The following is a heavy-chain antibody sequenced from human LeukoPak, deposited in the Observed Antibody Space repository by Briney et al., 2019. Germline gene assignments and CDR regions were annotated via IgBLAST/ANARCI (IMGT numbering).Heavy chain of an antibody. CDR2: INSDGSST. Sequence: GRSLRLSCTASGFTFGDYAMSWVRHAPGKGLVWVSRINSDGSSTSYADSVKGRFTISRDNAKNTLYLQMNSLRAEDTAVYYCARDYSSSSGLDYWGQGSLVTVSA. J-gene: IGHJ4*02. CDR1: GFTFGDYA. CDR3: ARDYSSSSGLDY. V-gene: IGHV3-74*01. D-gene: IGHD6-6*01.